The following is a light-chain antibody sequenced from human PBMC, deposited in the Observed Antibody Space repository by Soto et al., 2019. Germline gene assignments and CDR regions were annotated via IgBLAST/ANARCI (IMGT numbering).Light chain of an antibody. CDR2: GAS. CDR1: QSVSSIY. CDR3: QQYGNSPPT. J-gene: IGKJ1*01. V-gene: IGKV3-20*01. Sequence: IALTQSPGTLSLSPAERATLSCRASQSVSSIYLAWYQQKPGQAPRLLIYGASSRATGIPDRFSGSGSGTDFTLTISRLEPEDFAVYYCQQYGNSPPTFGQGTKVDIK.